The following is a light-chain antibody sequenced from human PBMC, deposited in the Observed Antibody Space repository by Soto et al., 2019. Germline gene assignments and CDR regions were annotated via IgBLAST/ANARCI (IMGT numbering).Light chain of an antibody. CDR1: QSITSN. Sequence: EILMTQSPATLSVSPGERATLSCGASQSITSNLAWYQHKPGQAPRLLIHGASSRVTGIPDRFSGSGSGTDFTLTITRMEPEDFAVYYCQQYQSLTFGGGTKVDIK. CDR3: QQYQSLT. J-gene: IGKJ4*01. CDR2: GAS. V-gene: IGKV3D-15*01.